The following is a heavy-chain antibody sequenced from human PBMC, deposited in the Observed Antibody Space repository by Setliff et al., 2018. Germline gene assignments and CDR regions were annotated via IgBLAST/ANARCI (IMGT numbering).Heavy chain of an antibody. CDR1: GDSISSGSYY. Sequence: PSETLSLTCTVSGDSISSGSYYWNWIRQHPEKGLEWLGYIFHSGSTHYNSSLKSRVTISVDTSKNQFPLKLSSVTAADTAVYYCARGVPYYNFWSGYYGPLHYFDYWGQGTLVTVSS. CDR3: ARGVPYYNFWSGYYGPLHYFDY. CDR2: IFHSGST. D-gene: IGHD3-3*01. V-gene: IGHV4-61*01. J-gene: IGHJ4*02.